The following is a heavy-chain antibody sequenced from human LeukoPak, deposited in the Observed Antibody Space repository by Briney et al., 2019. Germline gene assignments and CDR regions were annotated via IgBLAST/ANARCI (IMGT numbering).Heavy chain of an antibody. V-gene: IGHV3-30*03. CDR2: ISYDGSNK. J-gene: IGHJ4*02. CDR3: ATLGYCSSTSCRTNDY. D-gene: IGHD2-2*01. Sequence: PGRSLRLSCAASGFTFSSYGMHWVRQAPGKGLEWVAVISYDGSNKYYADSVKGRFTISRDNPKNTLYLQMNSLRAEDTAVYYCATLGYCSSTSCRTNDYWGQGTLVTVSS. CDR1: GFTFSSYG.